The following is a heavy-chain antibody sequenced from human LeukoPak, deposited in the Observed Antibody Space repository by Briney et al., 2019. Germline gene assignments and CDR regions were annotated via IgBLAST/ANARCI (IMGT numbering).Heavy chain of an antibody. CDR1: GGSISSGGYS. J-gene: IGHJ2*01. CDR3: ARAARVTLGGFDL. CDR2: IYHSGST. D-gene: IGHD2-15*01. V-gene: IGHV4-30-2*01. Sequence: SQTLSLTCAVSGGSISSGGYSWSWIRQPPGKGLEWIGYIYHSGSTYYNPSLKSRVTISVDKSKNQFSLKLSSVTAADTAVYYCARAARVTLGGFDLWGRGTLVTVSS.